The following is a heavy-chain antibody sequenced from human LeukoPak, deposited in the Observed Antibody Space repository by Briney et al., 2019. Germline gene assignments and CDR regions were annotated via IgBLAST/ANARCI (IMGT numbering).Heavy chain of an antibody. CDR2: INHSGST. CDR3: ARPRIAAAGTFNWFDP. J-gene: IGHJ5*02. Sequence: AETLSLTCAVYGGSFSGYYWSWIRQPPGKGLEWIGEINHSGSTNYNPSLKSRVTISVDTSKIQFSLKLSSVTAADTAVYYCARPRIAAAGTFNWFDPWGQGTLVTVSS. V-gene: IGHV4-34*01. CDR1: GGSFSGYY. D-gene: IGHD6-13*01.